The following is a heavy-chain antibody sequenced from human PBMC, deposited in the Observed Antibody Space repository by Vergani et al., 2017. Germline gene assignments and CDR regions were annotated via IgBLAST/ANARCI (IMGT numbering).Heavy chain of an antibody. J-gene: IGHJ6*02. V-gene: IGHV3-48*04. CDR1: GFTFSSYA. CDR3: ARDGGIAAAGPTYGMDV. CDR2: ISSSSSYT. D-gene: IGHD6-13*01. Sequence: EVQLLESGGGLVQPGGSLRLSCAASGFTFSSYAMSWVRQAPGKGLEWVSYISSSSSYTNYADSVKGRFTISRDNAKNSLYLQMNSLRAEDTAVYYCARDGGIAAAGPTYGMDVWGQGTTVTVSS.